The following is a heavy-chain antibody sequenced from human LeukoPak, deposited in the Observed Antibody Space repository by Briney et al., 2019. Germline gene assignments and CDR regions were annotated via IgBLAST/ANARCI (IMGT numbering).Heavy chain of an antibody. Sequence: PWGSLRLSPAASGFTSTIYAMSWVRPVPGEGLEWVSTIKKSGGITYYADSVKGPFTISRDNSKNTLYLQMDSPGAEDTAVYYCAKAFSSAYDYGPTDSWGQGTLVTVSS. D-gene: IGHD4/OR15-4a*01. CDR1: GFTSTIYA. V-gene: IGHV3-23*01. CDR3: AKAFSSAYDYGPTDS. J-gene: IGHJ4*02. CDR2: IKKSGGIT.